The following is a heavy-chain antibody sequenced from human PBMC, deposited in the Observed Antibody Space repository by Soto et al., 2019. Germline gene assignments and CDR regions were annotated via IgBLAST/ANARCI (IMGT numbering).Heavy chain of an antibody. J-gene: IGHJ4*02. Sequence: QVQLVQSGAEVKKPGSSVKVSCKASGGTFSPYTINWVRQAPGQGLEWMGRIIPFHGVTNYAQKFQARVTITADKSTSTAYRERGGLSFEDTAMYYCPRDGEITVSPWSLGGFGGRGPLFTVPS. CDR2: IIPFHGVT. CDR1: GGTFSPYT. D-gene: IGHD3-16*01. CDR3: PRDGEITVSPWSLGGF. V-gene: IGHV1-69*08.